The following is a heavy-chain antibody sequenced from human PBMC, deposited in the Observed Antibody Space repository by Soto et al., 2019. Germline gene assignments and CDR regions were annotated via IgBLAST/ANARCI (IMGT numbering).Heavy chain of an antibody. Sequence: SETLSLTCAVYGGSFSGYYWSWIRQPPWKGLEWIGEINHSGSTNYNPSLKSRVTISVDTSKNQFSLKLSSVTAEDTAVYYCARDHTPGVEMASYYFDYWGQRTLVTVSS. CDR1: GGSFSGYY. V-gene: IGHV4-34*01. D-gene: IGHD2-2*02. J-gene: IGHJ4*02. CDR2: INHSGST. CDR3: ARDHTPGVEMASYYFDY.